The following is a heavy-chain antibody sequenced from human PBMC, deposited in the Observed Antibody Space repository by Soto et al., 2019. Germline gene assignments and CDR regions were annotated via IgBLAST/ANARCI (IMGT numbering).Heavy chain of an antibody. CDR2: ISASGSST. J-gene: IGHJ4*02. Sequence: PGGSLRLSCAASGFTFNFYAMTWVRQAPGKGLEWVSAISASGSSTYYADSVKGRFTISRDNSKNTLYLQMSSLRAEDTAVYYCAKGLARSSVGDYFDFWGQGTLVTVSS. D-gene: IGHD6-19*01. CDR1: GFTFNFYA. V-gene: IGHV3-23*01. CDR3: AKGLARSSVGDYFDF.